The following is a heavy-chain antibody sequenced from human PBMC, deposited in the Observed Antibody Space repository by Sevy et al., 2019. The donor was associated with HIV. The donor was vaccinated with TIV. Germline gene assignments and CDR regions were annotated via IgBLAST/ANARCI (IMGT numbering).Heavy chain of an antibody. V-gene: IGHV1-18*01. CDR1: GYTFTSYK. Sequence: ASVKVSCKTSGYTFTSYKITWVRQAPGQGLEWMGWVSAHNGDTNYAQRFRGRVTMTTDTSTSTAYMDLRSLRSDDTAMYYCVRAYCSGGRCYSGAYWGQGTLVTVSS. CDR2: VSAHNGDT. D-gene: IGHD2-15*01. J-gene: IGHJ4*02. CDR3: VRAYCSGGRCYSGAY.